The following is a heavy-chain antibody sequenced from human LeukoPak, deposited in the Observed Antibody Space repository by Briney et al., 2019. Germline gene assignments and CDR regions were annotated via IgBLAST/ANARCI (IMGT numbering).Heavy chain of an antibody. D-gene: IGHD3-10*01. Sequence: ASVKVSCKASGGTFSSYAISWVRQAPGQGLEWMGGVIPIFGTTNYAQKFQGRVTITADKSTSTAYMELSSLRSEDTAVYYCARGRLLLWFGEYLGYWGQGTLVTVSS. V-gene: IGHV1-69*06. CDR3: ARGRLLLWFGEYLGY. CDR1: GGTFSSYA. J-gene: IGHJ4*02. CDR2: VIPIFGTT.